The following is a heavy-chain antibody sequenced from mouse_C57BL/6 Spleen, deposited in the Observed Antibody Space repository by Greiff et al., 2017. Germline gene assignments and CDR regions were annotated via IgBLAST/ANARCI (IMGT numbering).Heavy chain of an antibody. Sequence: VQLKESVAELVRPGASVKLSCTASGFNIKNTYMHWVKQRPEQGLEWIGRIDPANGNTKYAPKFQGKATITADTSSNTAYLQLSSLTSEDTAIYYCARSLDGYYDWFAYWGQGTLVTVSA. J-gene: IGHJ3*01. D-gene: IGHD2-3*01. CDR2: IDPANGNT. CDR3: ARSLDGYYDWFAY. CDR1: GFNIKNTY. V-gene: IGHV14-3*01.